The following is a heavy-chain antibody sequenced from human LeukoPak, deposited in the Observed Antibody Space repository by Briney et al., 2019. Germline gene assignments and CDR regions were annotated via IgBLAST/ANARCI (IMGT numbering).Heavy chain of an antibody. CDR3: ARDTYSSWYEQGAFDI. Sequence: GGSLRLSCAASGFTFSSYAMSWVRQAPGKGLEWVSAISGSGGSTYYADSVKGRFTISRDNSKNTLYLQMNSLRAEDTAVYYCARDTYSSWYEQGAFDIWGQGTMVTSLQ. D-gene: IGHD6-13*01. V-gene: IGHV3-23*01. CDR2: ISGSGGST. J-gene: IGHJ3*02. CDR1: GFTFSSYA.